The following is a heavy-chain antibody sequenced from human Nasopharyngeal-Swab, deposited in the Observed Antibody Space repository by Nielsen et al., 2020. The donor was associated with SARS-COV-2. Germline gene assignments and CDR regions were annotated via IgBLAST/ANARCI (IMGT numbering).Heavy chain of an antibody. CDR2: IYYSGST. D-gene: IGHD3-10*01. CDR3: AREHSNTMAAPDAFDI. J-gene: IGHJ3*02. V-gene: IGHV4-59*01. Sequence: SETLSLTCTVSGGSISSYYWSWIRQPPGKGLEWIGYIYYSGSTNYNPSLKSRVTISVDTSKNQFSLKLSSVTAADTAVYYCAREHSNTMAAPDAFDIWGQGTMVTVSS. CDR1: GGSISSYY.